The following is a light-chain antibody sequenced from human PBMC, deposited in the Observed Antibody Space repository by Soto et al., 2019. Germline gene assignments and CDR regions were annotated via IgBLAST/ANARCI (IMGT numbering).Light chain of an antibody. CDR3: QQYGDLPWT. CDR1: ENLYTY. Sequence: EIVLTQSPATLSLSPGESATLSCRASENLYTYLGWYQQKPGQAPRLLIFDTSKRAAGVPARFSGSGSGTDYTLTISSLEPEDFAVYFCQQYGDLPWTFGQGTKVEI. V-gene: IGKV3-11*01. J-gene: IGKJ1*01. CDR2: DTS.